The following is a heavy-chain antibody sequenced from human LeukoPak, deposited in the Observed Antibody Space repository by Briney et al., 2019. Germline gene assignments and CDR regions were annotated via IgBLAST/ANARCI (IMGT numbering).Heavy chain of an antibody. J-gene: IGHJ3*02. V-gene: IGHV3-72*01. CDR3: ATLTTVTHDAFDI. Sequence: GGSLRLSCAASGFSFSDHYMDWVRQAPGKGLEWVGRIKNKANSYTTEYAASVKGRFTISRDDSNNSLYLQMNSLKTEDTAVYYCATLTTVTHDAFDIWGQGTMVTVSS. CDR1: GFSFSDHY. CDR2: IKNKANSYTT. D-gene: IGHD4-17*01.